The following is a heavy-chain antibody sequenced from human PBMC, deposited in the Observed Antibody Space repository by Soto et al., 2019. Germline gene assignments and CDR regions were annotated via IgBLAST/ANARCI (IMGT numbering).Heavy chain of an antibody. J-gene: IGHJ4*02. CDR2: SSYDGRET. V-gene: IGHV3-30*03. D-gene: IGHD3-10*01. CDR1: YG. Sequence: YGIHWVRQAPGKGLEWVAASSYDGRETFYADSAKGRFTVSKEMSKNTAFLQMNALRHEDTAVYFCARDSGWPILNFDNWGQGTPVTVSS. CDR3: ARDSGWPILNFDN.